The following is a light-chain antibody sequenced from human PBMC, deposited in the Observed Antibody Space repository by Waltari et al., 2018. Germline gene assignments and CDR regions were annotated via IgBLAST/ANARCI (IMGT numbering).Light chain of an antibody. CDR2: GNN. CDR3: QSYDSSLSGSRV. J-gene: IGLJ3*02. Sequence: QSVLTQPPSVSGAPGQRVTISCTGSSSNIGAGYDVHWYQQLPGTAPKLFIYGNNNRPSGFPARFSGSRSGTSASLAITGLQAEDEADYYCQSYDSSLSGSRVFGGGTKLTVL. CDR1: SSNIGAGYD. V-gene: IGLV1-40*01.